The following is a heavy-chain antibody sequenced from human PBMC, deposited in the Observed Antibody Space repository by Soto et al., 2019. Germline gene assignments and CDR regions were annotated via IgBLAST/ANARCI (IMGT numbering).Heavy chain of an antibody. J-gene: IGHJ4*02. CDR2: IFSNDEK. Sequence: SGPTLLNPTETLTLTCTVSGFSLSNARMGVSWIRQPPGKALEWLAHIFSNDEKSYSTSLKSRLTISKDTSKSQVVLTMTNMDPVDTATYYCARIQYDYIWGSYRSTLYYWGEETLVTVSS. D-gene: IGHD3-16*02. CDR3: ARIQYDYIWGSYRSTLYY. CDR1: GFSLSNARMG. V-gene: IGHV2-26*01.